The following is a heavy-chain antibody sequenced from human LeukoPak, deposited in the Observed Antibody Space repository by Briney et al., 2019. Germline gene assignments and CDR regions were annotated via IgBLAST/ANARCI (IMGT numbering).Heavy chain of an antibody. Sequence: GGSLRLSCAASGFTFSSYAMSWARQAPGKGLEWVSAISGSGGSTYYADSVKGRFTISRDNSKNTLYLQMNSLRAEDTAVYYCAKDLAQLRYFDWLFQPAGFDYWGQGTLVTVSS. D-gene: IGHD3-9*01. CDR3: AKDLAQLRYFDWLFQPAGFDY. CDR1: GFTFSSYA. CDR2: ISGSGGST. J-gene: IGHJ4*02. V-gene: IGHV3-23*01.